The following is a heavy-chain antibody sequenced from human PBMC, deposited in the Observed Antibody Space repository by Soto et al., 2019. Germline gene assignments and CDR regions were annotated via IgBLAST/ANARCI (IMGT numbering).Heavy chain of an antibody. CDR2: INAGNGNT. CDR3: ARDRGSYTYYFDY. Sequence: ASVKVSCKASGYTLTSYAMHWVRQAPGQRLEWMGWINAGNGNTKYSQNFQGRVTITRDTSASTGYMELSSLTSEDTAVYYCARDRGSYTYYFDYWGQGSLVTVSS. CDR1: GYTLTSYA. J-gene: IGHJ4*02. D-gene: IGHD1-26*01. V-gene: IGHV1-3*01.